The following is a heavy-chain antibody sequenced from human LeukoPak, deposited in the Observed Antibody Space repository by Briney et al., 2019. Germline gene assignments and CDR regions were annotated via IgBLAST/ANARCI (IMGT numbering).Heavy chain of an antibody. CDR2: ISYDGSNK. CDR1: GFTFSSYG. V-gene: IGHV3-30*18. CDR3: AKVREIGIRYFDWLLSRKGSGH. Sequence: GGSLRLSCAASGFTFSSYGMHWVRQAPGKGLEWVAVISYDGSNKYYADSVKGRFTISRDNSKNTLHLQMNSLRAEDTAVYYCAKVREIGIRYFDWLLSRKGSGHWGQGTLVTVSS. D-gene: IGHD3-9*01. J-gene: IGHJ1*01.